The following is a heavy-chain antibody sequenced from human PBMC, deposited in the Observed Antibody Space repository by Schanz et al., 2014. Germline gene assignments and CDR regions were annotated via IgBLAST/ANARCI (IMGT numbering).Heavy chain of an antibody. D-gene: IGHD2-15*01. CDR1: GFTFSRFG. V-gene: IGHV3-30*19. J-gene: IGHJ4*02. CDR2: ISYDGVNT. CDR3: AKVREWWPYYFDY. Sequence: VQLVESGGGLVRPGGSLRLSCATSGFTFSRFGMHWVRQAPGKGPEWVAVISYDGVNTYYADSVKGRFTISRDNSDNTLFLQMNSLRAEDTAVYYCAKVREWWPYYFDYWGQGTLVTVSS.